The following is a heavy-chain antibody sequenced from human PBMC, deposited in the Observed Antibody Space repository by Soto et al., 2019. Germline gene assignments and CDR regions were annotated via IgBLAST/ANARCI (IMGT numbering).Heavy chain of an antibody. V-gene: IGHV3-23*01. J-gene: IGHJ1*01. D-gene: IGHD6-19*01. CDR2: ISDSGGST. CDR3: AKGVPGIAVAGTGYFQH. Sequence: PGGSLRLSCAASGFTFSTYSMTWVRQAPGKGLEWVSTISDSGGSTYYADSVKGRFTISRDNSKNTLYLQMNSLRAEDTAVYYCAKGVPGIAVAGTGYFQHWGQGTLVTVSS. CDR1: GFTFSTYS.